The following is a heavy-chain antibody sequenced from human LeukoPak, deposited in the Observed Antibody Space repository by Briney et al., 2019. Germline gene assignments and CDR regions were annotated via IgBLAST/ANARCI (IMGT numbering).Heavy chain of an antibody. J-gene: IGHJ4*02. CDR2: IYYSGST. Sequence: SETLSLTCTVSGGSISSSSYYWSWIRQPPGKGLEWIGYIYYSGSTNYNPSLKSRVTISVDTSKNQFSLKLSSVTAADTAVYYCARLVEMATIGYYFDYWGQGTLVTVSS. D-gene: IGHD5-24*01. V-gene: IGHV4-61*05. CDR1: GGSISSSSYY. CDR3: ARLVEMATIGYYFDY.